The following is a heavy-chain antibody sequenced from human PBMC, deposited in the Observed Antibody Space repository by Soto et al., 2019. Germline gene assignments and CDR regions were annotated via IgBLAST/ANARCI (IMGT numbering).Heavy chain of an antibody. J-gene: IGHJ6*02. CDR1: GFTFSSYA. CDR2: VSAGGDMT. D-gene: IGHD3-10*01. V-gene: IGHV3-23*01. Sequence: GGSLRLSCAASGFTFSSYAMSWVRQAPGKGLEWVSSVSAGGDMTYYSDSVKGRFTISRDNSNNALFLQMNSLRIEDTALYYCARGDRGGSGSPASYYYYGLDVWGQGTTVTVS. CDR3: ARGDRGGSGSPASYYYYGLDV.